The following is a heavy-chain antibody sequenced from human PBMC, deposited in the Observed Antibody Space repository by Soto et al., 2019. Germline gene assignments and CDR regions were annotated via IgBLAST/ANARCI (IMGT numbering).Heavy chain of an antibody. CDR1: GGSFSGYY. V-gene: IGHV4-34*01. Sequence: PSETLSLTCAVYGGSFSGYYWSWIRQPPGKGLEWIGEINHSGSTNYNPSLKSRVTISVDTSKNQFSLKLSSVTAADTAVYYCARAIRGGYCSSTSCRHRGYFDYWGQGTLVTVSS. CDR3: ARAIRGGYCSSTSCRHRGYFDY. D-gene: IGHD2-2*03. CDR2: INHSGST. J-gene: IGHJ4*02.